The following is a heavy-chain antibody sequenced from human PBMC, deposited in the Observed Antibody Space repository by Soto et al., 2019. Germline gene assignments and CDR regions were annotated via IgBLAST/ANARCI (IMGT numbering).Heavy chain of an antibody. Sequence: ASVKVSCKASGDTFNFYSINWVRQAPGLGLEWMGRVNPILSMSNYAQRFQGRVTMTADKSMSTAYMELSGLRSEDTAIYYCATSYGSGYRAFDFWGQGALVTVSS. CDR3: ATSYGSGYRAFDF. J-gene: IGHJ4*02. D-gene: IGHD3-10*01. V-gene: IGHV1-69*02. CDR1: GDTFNFYS. CDR2: VNPILSMS.